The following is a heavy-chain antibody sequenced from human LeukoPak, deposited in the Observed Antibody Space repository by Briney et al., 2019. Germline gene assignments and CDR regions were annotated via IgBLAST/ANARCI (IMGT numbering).Heavy chain of an antibody. CDR3: VRRYCSSATCYTNWFNP. D-gene: IGHD2-15*01. J-gene: IGHJ5*02. V-gene: IGHV3-7*03. CDR2: IKQDGSEK. CDR1: GFTFSSYW. Sequence: PGGSLRLSCAASGFTFSSYWMSWVRQAPGKGLEWVANIKQDGSEKYYVDSVKGRFIISRDNVKNSLYLQMNSLRVEDTALYYCVRRYCSSATCYTNWFNPWGQGIQVTVSS.